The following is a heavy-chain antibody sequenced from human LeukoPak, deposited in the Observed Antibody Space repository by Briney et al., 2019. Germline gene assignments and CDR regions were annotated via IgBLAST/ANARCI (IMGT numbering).Heavy chain of an antibody. V-gene: IGHV4-34*01. CDR3: ARVITPWYYDRAKNWFDP. CDR2: INHSGST. D-gene: IGHD3-22*01. Sequence: SETLSLTCAVYGGSFSGYYWSWIRQPPGKGLEWIGEINHSGSTSYNPSLKSRVTISVDTSKNQFSLKLSSVTAADTAVYYCARVITPWYYDRAKNWFDPWGQGTLVTVSS. CDR1: GGSFSGYY. J-gene: IGHJ5*02.